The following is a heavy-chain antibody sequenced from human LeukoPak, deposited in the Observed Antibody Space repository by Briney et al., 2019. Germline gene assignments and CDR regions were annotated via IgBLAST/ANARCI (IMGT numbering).Heavy chain of an antibody. CDR2: ISYDGSNK. D-gene: IGHD3-22*01. Sequence: PGRSLRLSCAASGFTFSSYAMHWVRQAPGKGLEWVAVISYDGSNKYYADSVKGRFTISRDNSKNTLYLQMNSLRAEDTAVYYCARGDDYDSSGYLDYWGQGTLVTVSS. CDR3: ARGDDYDSSGYLDY. J-gene: IGHJ4*02. CDR1: GFTFSSYA. V-gene: IGHV3-30-3*01.